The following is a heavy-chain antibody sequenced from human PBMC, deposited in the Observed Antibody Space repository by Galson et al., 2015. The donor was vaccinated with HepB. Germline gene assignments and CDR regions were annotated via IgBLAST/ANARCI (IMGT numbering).Heavy chain of an antibody. CDR1: GYTFTGYY. V-gene: IGHV1-2*02. J-gene: IGHJ4*02. CDR2: INPNSGDT. Sequence: SVKVSCKASGYTFTGYYMHWVRQAPGQGLEWMGWINPNSGDTVCAQKFQGRVTMTRDTSISTAYMELSRLRSDDTAIYYCATRSTFGVVISYWGQGTLVTVSS. D-gene: IGHD3-3*01. CDR3: ATRSTFGVVISY.